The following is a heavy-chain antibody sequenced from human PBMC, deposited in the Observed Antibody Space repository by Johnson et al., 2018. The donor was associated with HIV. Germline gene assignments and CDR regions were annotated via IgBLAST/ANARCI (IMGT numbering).Heavy chain of an antibody. CDR3: ARRTVVTPGAFDI. Sequence: QVQLVESGGGLVQSGGSLRLACAASGFTFSSYAMSWVRQAPGKGLEGVAVISYDGSNKYYADSVKGRFTISRDNSKNTVYLQMNSLRAEDTAVYYCARRTVVTPGAFDIWGQGTMVTVSS. D-gene: IGHD4-23*01. CDR1: GFTFSSYA. V-gene: IGHV3-30*04. J-gene: IGHJ3*02. CDR2: ISYDGSNK.